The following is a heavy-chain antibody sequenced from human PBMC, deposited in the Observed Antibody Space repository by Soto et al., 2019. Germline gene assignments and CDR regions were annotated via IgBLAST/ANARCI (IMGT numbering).Heavy chain of an antibody. D-gene: IGHD6-6*01. CDR1: GYTFTSYG. V-gene: IGHV1-18*04. J-gene: IGHJ5*02. CDR3: ARDGSIAARNWFDP. CDR2: ISAYNGNT. Sequence: GASVKVSCKASGYTFTSYGISWVRQAPGQGLEWMGWISAYNGNTNYAQKLQGRVTMTTDTSTSTAYMELRGLRSDDTAVYYCARDGSIAARNWFDPWGQGTLVTVSS.